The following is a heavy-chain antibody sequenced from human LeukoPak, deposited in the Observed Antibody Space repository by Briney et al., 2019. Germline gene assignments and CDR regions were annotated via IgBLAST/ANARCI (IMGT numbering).Heavy chain of an antibody. CDR1: GFTFSSYW. Sequence: HPGGSLRLSCAASGFTFSSYWMSWVRQAPGKGLEWVANIKQDGSEKYYVDSVKGRFTISRDNAKNSLYLQMNSLRAEDTAVYYCARGALAPGDSSGDYWGQGTLVTVSS. CDR3: ARGALAPGDSSGDY. V-gene: IGHV3-7*01. D-gene: IGHD3-22*01. J-gene: IGHJ4*02. CDR2: IKQDGSEK.